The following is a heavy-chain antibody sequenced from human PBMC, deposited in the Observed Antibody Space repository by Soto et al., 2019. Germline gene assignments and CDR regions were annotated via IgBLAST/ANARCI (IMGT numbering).Heavy chain of an antibody. CDR3: ARSQGRIYDFWSGYSTGPFGY. D-gene: IGHD3-3*01. CDR2: IYYSGST. J-gene: IGHJ4*02. V-gene: IGHV4-31*03. CDR1: GGSISSGGYY. Sequence: ASETLSLTCTVSGGSISSGGYYWSWIRQHPGKGLEWIGYIYYSGSTYYNPSLKSRVTISVDTSKNQFSLKLSSVTAADTAVYYCARSQGRIYDFWSGYSTGPFGYWGQGTLVTVSS.